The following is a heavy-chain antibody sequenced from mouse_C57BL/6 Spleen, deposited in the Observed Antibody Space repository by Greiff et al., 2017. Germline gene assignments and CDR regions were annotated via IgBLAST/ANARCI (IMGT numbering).Heavy chain of an antibody. CDR2: INYDGSST. CDR1: GFTFSDYY. Sequence: EVKLVESEGGLVQPGSSMKLSCTASGFTFSDYYMAWVRQVPEKGLEWVANINYDGSSTYYLDSLKSRFIISRDNAKNILYLQMSSLKSEDTATYYCARERDYSNYGAMDYWGQGTSVTVSS. CDR3: ARERDYSNYGAMDY. D-gene: IGHD2-5*01. V-gene: IGHV5-16*01. J-gene: IGHJ4*01.